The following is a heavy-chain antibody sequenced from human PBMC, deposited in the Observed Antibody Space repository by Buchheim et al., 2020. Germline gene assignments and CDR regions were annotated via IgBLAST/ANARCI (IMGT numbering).Heavy chain of an antibody. CDR3: ARFPLYSSDWYGDSNRYYLDY. V-gene: IGHV4-39*01. CDR1: GGSIINSNYY. J-gene: IGHJ4*02. D-gene: IGHD6-19*01. Sequence: QLQLQESGPGLVKPSETLSLTCTVSGGSIINSNYYWGWIRQPPGKGLEWIASIFYSGTTYYNPSLKSRVTISVDTSKNQFSLKLSSVTAADTAVYYCARFPLYSSDWYGDSNRYYLDYWGQGTL. CDR2: IFYSGTT.